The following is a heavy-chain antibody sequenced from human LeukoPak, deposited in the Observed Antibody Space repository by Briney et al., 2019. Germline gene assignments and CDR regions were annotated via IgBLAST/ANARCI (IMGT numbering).Heavy chain of an antibody. D-gene: IGHD3-3*01. CDR3: ALDYYDFWSGYYPFDY. CDR2: INPNSGGT. CDR1: GYTFTGYY. Sequence: ASVKVSCKASGYTFTGYYMHWVRQAPGQGLEWMGRINPNSGGTNYAQKFQGRVTMTRDTSISTAYMELSRLISDDTAVYYCALDYYDFWSGYYPFDYWGQGTLVTVSS. V-gene: IGHV1-2*06. J-gene: IGHJ4*02.